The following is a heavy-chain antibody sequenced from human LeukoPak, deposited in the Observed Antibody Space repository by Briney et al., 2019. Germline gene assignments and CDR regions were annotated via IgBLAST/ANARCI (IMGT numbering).Heavy chain of an antibody. CDR2: IYHSGST. J-gene: IGHJ4*02. D-gene: IGHD1-26*01. Sequence: SETLSLTCTVSGYSISSGYYWGWIRQPPGKGLEWIGGIYHSGSTYYNPSLKSRVTISVDTSKNQFSLKLSSVTAADTAVYYCARDVVGGGNFDYWGQGTLVTVSS. CDR3: ARDVVGGGNFDY. CDR1: GYSISSGYY. V-gene: IGHV4-38-2*02.